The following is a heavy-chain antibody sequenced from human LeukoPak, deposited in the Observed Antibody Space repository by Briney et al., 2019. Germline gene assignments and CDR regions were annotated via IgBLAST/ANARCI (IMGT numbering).Heavy chain of an antibody. J-gene: IGHJ4*02. CDR1: GGSISSSSYY. V-gene: IGHV4-39*07. CDR3: AGRLQYFFEGAYYFDY. CDR2: IYYSGST. D-gene: IGHD4-11*01. Sequence: SETLSLTCTVSGGSISSSSYYWGWIRQPPGKGLEWIGSIYYSGSTYYNPSLKSRVTISVDTSKNQFSLKLSSVTAADTAVYYCAGRLQYFFEGAYYFDYWGQGTLVTVSS.